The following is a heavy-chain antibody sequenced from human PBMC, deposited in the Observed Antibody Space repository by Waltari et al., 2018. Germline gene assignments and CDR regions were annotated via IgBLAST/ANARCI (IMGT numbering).Heavy chain of an antibody. Sequence: EMQLLEFGGTLVQPGQSLRLSCAASGFPFSTYTMNWVRQAPGKGREWVSVMTASGLMHYGDSVNGRVIISRDNSKNTLYLEMYRLRVEDTARYYCAKDEGARLAPTFGMDAWGQGTTVIVS. CDR1: GFPFSTYT. CDR3: AKDEGARLAPTFGMDA. J-gene: IGHJ6*02. D-gene: IGHD6-6*01. V-gene: IGHV3-23*01. CDR2: MTASGLM.